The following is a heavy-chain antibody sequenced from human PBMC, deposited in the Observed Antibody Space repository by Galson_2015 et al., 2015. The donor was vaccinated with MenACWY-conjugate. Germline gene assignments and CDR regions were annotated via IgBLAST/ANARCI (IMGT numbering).Heavy chain of an antibody. D-gene: IGHD3-16*01. Sequence: VKVGGKASGYSVASYGISWVRQAPGQGLGWMGWASAYNGNRNYEQKLQGGVHMTTDTSTSTAYMVLRSLRSDDTAVYYCARGRITRAGAFDTWGQGTMVTVSS. CDR1: GYSVASYG. CDR3: ARGRITRAGAFDT. J-gene: IGHJ3*02. CDR2: ASAYNGNR. V-gene: IGHV1-18*01.